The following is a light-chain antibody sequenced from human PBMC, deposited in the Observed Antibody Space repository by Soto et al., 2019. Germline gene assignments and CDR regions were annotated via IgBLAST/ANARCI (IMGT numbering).Light chain of an antibody. V-gene: IGKV3-11*01. CDR3: QQRHMWPIT. CDR1: QSFRGL. CDR2: DAY. J-gene: IGKJ5*01. Sequence: EVVLTQSPVTLSLSPGEIATLSCRASQSFRGLLAWYQQKPGQAPRLLIYDAYNRATGIPPRFSGSGSGTDFTLTISSLEPEDSAVYYCQQRHMWPITFGQGTRLEMK.